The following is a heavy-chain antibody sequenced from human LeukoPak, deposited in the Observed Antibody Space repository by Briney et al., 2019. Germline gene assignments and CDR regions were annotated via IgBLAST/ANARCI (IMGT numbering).Heavy chain of an antibody. Sequence: GGSLRLSCAASGFTFSSYWMSWVRQAPGKGLEWVANIKQDGSGKYYVDSVKGRFTISRDNAKTSLYLQMNSLRAEDTAVYYCASGGSGYYPFDYWGQGTLVTVSS. CDR1: GFTFSSYW. CDR2: IKQDGSGK. D-gene: IGHD3-22*01. V-gene: IGHV3-7*01. CDR3: ASGGSGYYPFDY. J-gene: IGHJ4*02.